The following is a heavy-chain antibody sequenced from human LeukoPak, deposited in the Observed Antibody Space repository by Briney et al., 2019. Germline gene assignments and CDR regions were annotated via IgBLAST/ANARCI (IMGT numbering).Heavy chain of an antibody. J-gene: IGHJ4*02. D-gene: IGHD6-13*01. CDR3: AKDQGIAAAGPFDY. CDR1: GFTFSSYS. V-gene: IGHV3-21*04. Sequence: GGSLRLSCAASGFTFSSYSMNWVRQAPGKGLEWVSSISSSSSYIYYADSVKGRFTISRDNAKNSLYLQMNSLRAEDTALYYCAKDQGIAAAGPFDYWGQGTLVTVSS. CDR2: ISSSSSYI.